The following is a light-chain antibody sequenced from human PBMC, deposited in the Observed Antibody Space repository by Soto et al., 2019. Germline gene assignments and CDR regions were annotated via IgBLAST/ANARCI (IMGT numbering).Light chain of an antibody. V-gene: IGLV2-14*01. J-gene: IGLJ1*01. Sequence: QSALTQPASVSGSPGQSITISCTGSSSDVGGNKYVSWYQQYPGKAPKLMICDVSNRPSGVSNRFSGSKSGNTASLTISGLQPEDEADYYCSAFTGTTDAFGTGTKVTVL. CDR2: DVS. CDR3: SAFTGTTDA. CDR1: SSDVGGNKY.